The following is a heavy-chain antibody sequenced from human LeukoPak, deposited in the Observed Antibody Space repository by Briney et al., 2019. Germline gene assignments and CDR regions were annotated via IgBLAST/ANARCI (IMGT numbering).Heavy chain of an antibody. V-gene: IGHV3-21*01. CDR3: ARNYDILTGLDAFDI. J-gene: IGHJ3*02. CDR2: ISSSSSYI. CDR1: GFTFSSYS. Sequence: PGGSLRLSCAASGFTFSSYSMNWVRQAPGKGLEWVSSISSSSSYIYYADSVKGRFTISRDNAKNSLYLQMNSLRAEDTAVYYCARNYDILTGLDAFDIWGQGTMVTVSS. D-gene: IGHD3-9*01.